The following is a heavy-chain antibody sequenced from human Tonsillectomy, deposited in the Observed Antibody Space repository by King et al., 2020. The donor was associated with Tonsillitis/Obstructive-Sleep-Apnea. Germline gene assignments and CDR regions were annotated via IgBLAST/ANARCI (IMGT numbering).Heavy chain of an antibody. D-gene: IGHD6-19*01. CDR1: GFTFGSYV. J-gene: IGHJ4*02. CDR3: AREIAVAGIGGYFDY. Sequence: VQLVESGGGVVQPGRSLRLSCAASGFTFGSYVMHWVRQAPGKGLEWVAVISYDGSNKYCADSVRGRFTISRDNSRNTRYLQMNSLRAEETAVYYCAREIAVAGIGGYFDYWGQGTLVTVSS. V-gene: IGHV3-30*01. CDR2: ISYDGSNK.